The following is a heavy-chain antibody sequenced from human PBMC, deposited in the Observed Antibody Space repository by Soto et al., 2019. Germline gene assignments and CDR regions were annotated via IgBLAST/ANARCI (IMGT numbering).Heavy chain of an antibody. CDR2: ISYDGSNK. D-gene: IGHD2-21*02. J-gene: IGHJ3*02. V-gene: IGHV3-30-3*01. CDR1: GFTFSSYA. Sequence: PGGSLRLSCAASGFTFSSYAMHWVRQAPGKGLEWVAVISYDGSNKYYADSVKGRFTISRDNSKNTLYLQMNSLRAEDTAVYYCARERAYCGGDCYSGAFDIWGQGTMVTASS. CDR3: ARERAYCGGDCYSGAFDI.